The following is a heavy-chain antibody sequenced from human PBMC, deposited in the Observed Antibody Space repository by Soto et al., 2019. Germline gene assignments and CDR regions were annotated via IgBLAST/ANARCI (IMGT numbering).Heavy chain of an antibody. CDR2: IYFTGIT. CDR1: SGSLSSGGCY. Sequence: PSETLSLTCTASSGSLSSGGCYWNWTRQHPVKGLEWIGYIYFTGITYSTPSLKSRVTMSVDTSKNQFSLRLRSMTAADTVLYFCARQALALRKNNWFDPWGQGIMVTVSS. J-gene: IGHJ5*02. CDR3: ARQALALRKNNWFDP. D-gene: IGHD3-3*02. V-gene: IGHV4-31*03.